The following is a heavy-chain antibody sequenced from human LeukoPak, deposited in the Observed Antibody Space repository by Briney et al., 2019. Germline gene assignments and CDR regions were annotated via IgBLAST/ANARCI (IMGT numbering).Heavy chain of an antibody. CDR2: IYHTGST. CDR3: ARRYSSGYYDAFDI. CDR1: GGSIRSAVYS. V-gene: IGHV4-30-2*01. J-gene: IGHJ3*02. D-gene: IGHD3-22*01. Sequence: PSETLSLTCAVSGGSIRSAVYSWGWLRQPPGKGLECIGYIYHTGSTNYNPSLPSRVPPSLDRSISQFSLKLNSVTAAHTAVYYCARRYSSGYYDAFDIWGQGTMVTVSS.